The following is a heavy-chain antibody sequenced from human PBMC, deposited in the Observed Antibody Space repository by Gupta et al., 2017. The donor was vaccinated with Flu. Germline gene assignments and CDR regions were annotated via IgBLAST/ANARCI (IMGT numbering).Heavy chain of an antibody. CDR3: VRDCSNARCNYYGMDV. Sequence: QVQLVESGGGVVQPGRSLRLSCAASGFTFSSYGMHWVRQAPGKGLEWVAVIWYDGSYTYYADSVKGRFTISRDNSRNTLFLEMNALRVEDTAMYYCVRDCSNARCNYYGMDVWGQGTTVLVSS. D-gene: IGHD3-10*01. CDR1: GFTFSSYG. J-gene: IGHJ6*02. CDR2: IWYDGSYT. V-gene: IGHV3-33*01.